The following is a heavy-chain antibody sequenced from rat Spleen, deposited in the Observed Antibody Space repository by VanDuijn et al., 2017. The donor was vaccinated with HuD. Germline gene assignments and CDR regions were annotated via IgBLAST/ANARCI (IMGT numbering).Heavy chain of an antibody. CDR1: GFTFSNYG. J-gene: IGHJ2*01. D-gene: IGHD1-9*01. CDR2: LSYDGNTT. Sequence: EVQLVESGGGLVQPGRSLKLSCAASGFTFSNYGMAWVRQAPTKGLEWVATLSYDGNTTYYRDSVKGRFTISRDIAKSTLYLQMDSLRSEDTATYYCARRHYGYTDYFDYWGQGVMVTVSS. V-gene: IGHV5-29*01. CDR3: ARRHYGYTDYFDY.